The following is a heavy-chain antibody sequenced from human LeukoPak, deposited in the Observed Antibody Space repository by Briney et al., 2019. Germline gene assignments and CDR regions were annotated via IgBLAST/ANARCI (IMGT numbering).Heavy chain of an antibody. D-gene: IGHD6-19*01. CDR2: IWYDGSNK. J-gene: IGHJ4*02. CDR1: GFTFSSYG. Sequence: GGSLRLSCAASGFTFSSYGMHWVRQAPGKGLEWVAVIWYDGSNKYCADSVKGRFTISRDNSKNTLYLQMNSLRAEDTAVYYCARGGEQWLDLYYFDYWGQGTLVTVSS. CDR3: ARGGEQWLDLYYFDY. V-gene: IGHV3-33*01.